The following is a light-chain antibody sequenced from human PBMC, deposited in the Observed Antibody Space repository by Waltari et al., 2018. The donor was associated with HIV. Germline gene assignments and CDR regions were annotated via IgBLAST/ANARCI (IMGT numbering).Light chain of an antibody. CDR2: ACK. J-gene: IGLJ3*02. Sequence: SVPKPPPPVAGAPGQRTTISCSGGSSNIGAPYDIHWYQQRPGRASRLLSYACKRRPPGVSDRFSGSRSVTSASLAIAGLQSEDEGDYYCQSYDSGLSGLVFGGGTRLTVL. V-gene: IGLV1-40*01. CDR3: QSYDSGLSGLV. CDR1: SSNIGAPYD.